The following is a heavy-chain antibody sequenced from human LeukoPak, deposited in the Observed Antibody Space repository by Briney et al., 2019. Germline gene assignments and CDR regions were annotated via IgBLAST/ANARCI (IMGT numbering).Heavy chain of an antibody. D-gene: IGHD1-1*01. Sequence: GGSLRLSCAASGFTFSSYAMHWVRQAPGKGLEWVAVISYDGSNKYYADSVKGRFTIFRDNSKNTLYLQMNSLRAEDTAVYYCARPVHWNDVFDAFDIWGQGTMVTVSS. V-gene: IGHV3-30-3*01. CDR2: ISYDGSNK. J-gene: IGHJ3*02. CDR1: GFTFSSYA. CDR3: ARPVHWNDVFDAFDI.